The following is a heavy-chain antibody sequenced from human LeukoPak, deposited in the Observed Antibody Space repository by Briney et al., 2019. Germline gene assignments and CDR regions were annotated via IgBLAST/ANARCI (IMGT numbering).Heavy chain of an antibody. CDR3: AKGYYDILTALDY. J-gene: IGHJ4*02. CDR1: GFTFDDYA. CDR2: ISWNSGSI. V-gene: IGHV3-9*01. D-gene: IGHD3-9*01. Sequence: GRSLRLSCAASGFTFDDYAMHWVRQAPGKGLEWVSGISWNSGSIGYADSVKGRFTISRDNAKNSLYLQMNSLRAEDTALYYCAKGYYDILTALDYWGQGTLVTVPS.